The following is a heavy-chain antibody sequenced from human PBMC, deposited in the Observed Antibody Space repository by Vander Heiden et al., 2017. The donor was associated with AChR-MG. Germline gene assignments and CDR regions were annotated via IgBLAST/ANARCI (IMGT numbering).Heavy chain of an antibody. CDR1: GGSLRSTNW. CDR2: IFHSGST. D-gene: IGHD3-22*01. Sequence: QVQLQESGPGLVKPSGTLSLTCAVSGGSLRSTNWWSWVRQPPGKGLEWIGEIFHSGSTHYSPSLKSRVTISLDKSKNQLSLKVTSVTAADTAVYYCARDRSIVGRRWGPQLDDWGQGTLVTVSS. CDR3: ARDRSIVGRRWGPQLDD. J-gene: IGHJ4*02. V-gene: IGHV4-4*02.